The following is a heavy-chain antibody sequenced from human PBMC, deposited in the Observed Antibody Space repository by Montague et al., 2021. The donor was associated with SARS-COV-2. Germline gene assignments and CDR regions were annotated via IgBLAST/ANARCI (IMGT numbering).Heavy chain of an antibody. Sequence: SETLSLTRTVSGGSVNSGSLYWSWIRQPPGKGLEWIGYLYYGGSINYNPSLKSRVTISVDTSKNDFSLKLSSVTAADTAVYFCARAYYGVNDAFDIWGHGIMVTVSS. CDR3: ARAYYGVNDAFDI. J-gene: IGHJ3*02. D-gene: IGHD2/OR15-2a*01. CDR2: LYYGGSI. V-gene: IGHV4-61*03. CDR1: GGSVNSGSLY.